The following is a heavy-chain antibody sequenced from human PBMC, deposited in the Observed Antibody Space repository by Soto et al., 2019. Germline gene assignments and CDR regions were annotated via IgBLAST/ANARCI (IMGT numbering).Heavy chain of an antibody. CDR1: GGSISSSSYY. CDR2: IYYSGST. Sequence: QLQLQESGPGLVKPSETLSLTCTVSGGSISSSSYYWGWIRQPPGKGLEWIGSIYYSGSTYYNPSLKSRVSISVDKYKNQFYLKLSSVTAADTAVYYCARLGYCSGGSCYKFDYWGQGTLVTVSS. J-gene: IGHJ4*02. V-gene: IGHV4-39*01. D-gene: IGHD2-15*01. CDR3: ARLGYCSGGSCYKFDY.